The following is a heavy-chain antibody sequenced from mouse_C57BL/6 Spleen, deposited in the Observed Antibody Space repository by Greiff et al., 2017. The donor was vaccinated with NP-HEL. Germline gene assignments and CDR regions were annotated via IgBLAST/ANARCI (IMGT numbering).Heavy chain of an antibody. V-gene: IGHV1-58*01. D-gene: IGHD2-4*01. J-gene: IGHJ1*03. Sequence: EVQLQQSGAELVRPGSSVKMSCKTSGYTFTSYGINWVKQRPGQGLEWIGYIYIGNGYTEYNEKFKGKATLTSDTSSSTAYMQLSSLTSEDSAIYVCARGGYYDYDGSWYFDVWGTGTTVTVSS. CDR3: ARGGYYDYDGSWYFDV. CDR1: GYTFTSYG. CDR2: IYIGNGYT.